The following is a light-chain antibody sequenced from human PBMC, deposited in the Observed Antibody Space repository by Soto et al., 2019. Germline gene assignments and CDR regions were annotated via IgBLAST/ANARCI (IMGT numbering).Light chain of an antibody. CDR2: DAS. V-gene: IGKV1-5*01. CDR1: QSISSW. J-gene: IGKJ1*01. Sequence: DIQMPPSPSTLSSSVVYRVPITGRASQSISSWLAWYQQKQGQAPKLLIYDASTLQGGVPSRFSGSGSGTHFTITISSLHNEDFETYYCQQGYTTHGACGHGTKGDIK. CDR3: QQGYTTHGA.